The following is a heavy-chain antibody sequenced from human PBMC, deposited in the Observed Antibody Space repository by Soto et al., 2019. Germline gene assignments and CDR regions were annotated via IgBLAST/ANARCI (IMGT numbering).Heavy chain of an antibody. CDR2: IYPGDSDT. J-gene: IGHJ6*02. D-gene: IGHD3-10*01. CDR1: GYSFTNYW. V-gene: IGHV5-51*01. Sequence: PGESLKISCKGSGYSFTNYWIGWVRQMPGKGLEWMGIIYPGDSDTRYSPSFQGQVTISDDKSISTAYLQWSSLEASDTAIYYCARSRQPGGYYYYAMDVWGQGTTVTVSS. CDR3: ARSRQPGGYYYYAMDV.